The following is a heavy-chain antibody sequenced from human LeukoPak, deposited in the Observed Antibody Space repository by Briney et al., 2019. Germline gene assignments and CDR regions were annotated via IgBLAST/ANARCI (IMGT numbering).Heavy chain of an antibody. CDR1: GFTFSNYA. CDR3: ARIDSSGWYAGDY. Sequence: GGSLRLSCAASGFTFSNYAMHWVRQAPGKGLVWVSHINSDGSRTNYGDSVKGRFTISRDNAKNTLYLQMNSLRVEDTAVYYCARIDSSGWYAGDYWGQGTLVTVSS. D-gene: IGHD6-19*01. V-gene: IGHV3-74*01. CDR2: INSDGSRT. J-gene: IGHJ4*02.